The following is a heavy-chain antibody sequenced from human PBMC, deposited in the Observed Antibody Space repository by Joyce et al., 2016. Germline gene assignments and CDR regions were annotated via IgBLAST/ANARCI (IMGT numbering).Heavy chain of an antibody. J-gene: IGHJ4*02. Sequence: QVQLVESGGGVAQPGRSLRRSCAASGFTFNRYAMQWVRQTPGTGLEWVSVISPDGSKKFYSDSVKDRFIISRDNSNKMVFVQMNSLRVEDTGVYYCARSPSNSWHTFDSWGQGTLVSVSS. CDR2: ISPDGSKK. D-gene: IGHD2-2*01. CDR3: ARSPSNSWHTFDS. CDR1: GFTFNRYA. V-gene: IGHV3-30-3*01.